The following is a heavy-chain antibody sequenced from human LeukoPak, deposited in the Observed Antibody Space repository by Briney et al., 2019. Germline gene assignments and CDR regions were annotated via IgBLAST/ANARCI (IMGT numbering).Heavy chain of an antibody. CDR1: GYTFTSYD. J-gene: IGHJ4*02. Sequence: ASVKVSCKASGYTFTSYDINWVRQATGQGLEWMGWMNPNSGNTGYAQKFQGSVTMTRNTSISTAYMELSSLRSEDTAVYYCARAALDYYDIHYWGQGTLVTVSS. D-gene: IGHD3-22*01. V-gene: IGHV1-8*01. CDR2: MNPNSGNT. CDR3: ARAALDYYDIHY.